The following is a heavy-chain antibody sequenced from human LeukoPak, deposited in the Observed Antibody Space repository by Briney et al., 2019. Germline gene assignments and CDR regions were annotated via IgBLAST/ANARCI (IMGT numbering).Heavy chain of an antibody. D-gene: IGHD3-22*01. Sequence: GGSLRLPCAASGFTFSSYWMHWVRQAPGKGLVWVSRINSDGSSTSYADSVKGRFTISRDNAKNTLYLQMNSLRAEDTAVYYCARAHYYDSSGPALAYWGQGTLVTVSS. CDR2: INSDGSST. J-gene: IGHJ4*02. CDR1: GFTFSSYW. CDR3: ARAHYYDSSGPALAY. V-gene: IGHV3-74*01.